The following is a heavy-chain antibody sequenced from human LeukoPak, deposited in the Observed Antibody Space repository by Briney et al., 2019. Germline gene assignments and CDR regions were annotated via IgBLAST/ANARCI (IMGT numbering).Heavy chain of an antibody. Sequence: ASVKVSCKASGYTFTGYYMHWVRQAPGQGLEWMGWINPNSGGTNYAQKFQGRVTMTRDTSISTAYMELSRLRSDGTAVYYCARIGYYGSGSYAHYYYYMDVWGKGTTVTISS. V-gene: IGHV1-2*02. CDR2: INPNSGGT. J-gene: IGHJ6*03. CDR3: ARIGYYGSGSYAHYYYYMDV. D-gene: IGHD3-10*01. CDR1: GYTFTGYY.